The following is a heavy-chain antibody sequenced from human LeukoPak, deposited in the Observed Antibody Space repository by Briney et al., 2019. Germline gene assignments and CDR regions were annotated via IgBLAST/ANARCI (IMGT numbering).Heavy chain of an antibody. CDR2: MYYTGST. V-gene: IGHV4-39*01. CDR1: DNSLGSSSYY. Sequence: PSETLSLTCTVSDNSLGSSSYYWGWVRQPPGEGPEWIGSMYYTGSTNYNPSLKSRVTISKVTSQRQFSLKLSPVTAADTAVYYCARRRGDYGMDVWGQGTTVIVSS. J-gene: IGHJ6*02. CDR3: ARRRGDYGMDV.